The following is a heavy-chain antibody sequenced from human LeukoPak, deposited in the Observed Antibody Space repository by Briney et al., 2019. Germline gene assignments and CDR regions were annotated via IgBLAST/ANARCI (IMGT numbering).Heavy chain of an antibody. Sequence: ASVKVSCKASGYTFTSYGISWVRQAPGQGLEWMGWISAYNGNTNYAQKLQDRVTMTTDTSTSTAYMELRSLRPDDTAVYYCARAPSHSSSWLSDWYFDLWGRGTLVTVSS. J-gene: IGHJ2*01. CDR3: ARAPSHSSSWLSDWYFDL. CDR2: ISAYNGNT. CDR1: GYTFTSYG. V-gene: IGHV1-18*01. D-gene: IGHD6-13*01.